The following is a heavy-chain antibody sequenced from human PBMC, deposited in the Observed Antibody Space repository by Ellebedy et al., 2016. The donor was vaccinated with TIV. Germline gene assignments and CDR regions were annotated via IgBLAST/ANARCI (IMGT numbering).Heavy chain of an antibody. Sequence: PGGSLRLSCVGSGFSFSSYWMSWVRQAPGKGLEWVASIKQEGYEEDYADSVKGRFTISRDNAKNSLYLQMNSLRVEDTAFYYCAKVQGPNNYGRYGLDVWGQGTTVTVSS. V-gene: IGHV3-7*03. CDR2: IKQEGYEE. CDR1: GFSFSSYW. J-gene: IGHJ6*02. CDR3: AKVQGPNNYGRYGLDV. D-gene: IGHD5-18*01.